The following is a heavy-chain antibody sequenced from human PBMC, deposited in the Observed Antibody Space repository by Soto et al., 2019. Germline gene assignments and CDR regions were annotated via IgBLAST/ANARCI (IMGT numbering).Heavy chain of an antibody. CDR3: TRIYCTTTSCFINGMDV. Sequence: SETLSLTCAVSGYSISSGFYWGWIRQPPGKGLEWIGTISHSGDTYYNPSLKSRVTISIDTAKNHLSLILSSVTAADTATYYCTRIYCTTTSCFINGMDVWGQGTTVTVSS. CDR1: GYSISSGFY. CDR2: ISHSGDT. J-gene: IGHJ6*02. V-gene: IGHV4-38-2*01. D-gene: IGHD2-2*01.